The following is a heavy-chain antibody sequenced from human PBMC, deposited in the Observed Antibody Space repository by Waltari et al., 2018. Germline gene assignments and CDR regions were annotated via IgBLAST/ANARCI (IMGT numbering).Heavy chain of an antibody. J-gene: IGHJ4*02. CDR2: LWYDGSNK. V-gene: IGHV3-33*01. D-gene: IGHD6-13*01. CDR1: GFAFLSSG. Sequence: QVQLVASGGGVVKPGRSLRLSCAASGFAFLSSGLHWGRQAPGKGLEWVVVLWYDGSNKYYADSVKGRFTISRDNSKNTLYLQMNSLRAEDTAVYYCARDRVRSSSFTDYWGQGTLVTVSS. CDR3: ARDRVRSSSFTDY.